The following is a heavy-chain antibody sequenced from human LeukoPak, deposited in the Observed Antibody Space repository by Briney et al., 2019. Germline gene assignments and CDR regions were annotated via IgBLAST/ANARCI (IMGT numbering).Heavy chain of an antibody. CDR1: GVNFASNW. CDR3: ARSPLDGYNYLDY. CDR2: INSGGSGT. D-gene: IGHD5-24*01. V-gene: IGHV3-74*01. Sequence: GGSLRLSCAASGVNFASNWMHWVRQTPGKGLMWVSRINSGGSGTSYADSVEGRFTISRDNAKNTLYLQMNSLRAEDTAVYYCARSPLDGYNYLDYWGQGTLVTVSS. J-gene: IGHJ4*02.